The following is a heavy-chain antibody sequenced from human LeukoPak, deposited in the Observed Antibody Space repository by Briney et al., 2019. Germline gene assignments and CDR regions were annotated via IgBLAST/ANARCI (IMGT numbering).Heavy chain of an antibody. Sequence: ASVKVSCKVSGYTLTGLSMHWVRQAPGKGLGWMGGFDPEDGETIYAQKFQGRVTMTEDTSTDTAYMELSSLRSEDTAVYYCATPGVATTREFDYWGQGTLVTVSS. D-gene: IGHD5-12*01. CDR1: GYTLTGLS. V-gene: IGHV1-24*01. CDR2: FDPEDGET. CDR3: ATPGVATTREFDY. J-gene: IGHJ4*02.